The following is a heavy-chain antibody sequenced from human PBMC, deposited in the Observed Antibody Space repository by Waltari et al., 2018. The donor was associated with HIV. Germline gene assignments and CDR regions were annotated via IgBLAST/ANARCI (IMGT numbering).Heavy chain of an antibody. CDR1: GFTFSSYS. V-gene: IGHV3-21*01. CDR3: ASVSGGYYYYYGMDV. Sequence: EVQLVESGGGLVKPGGSLRLSCAASGFTFSSYSMNWVRTAPGKGLEWVSSISSSSSYIYYADSVKGRFTISRDNAKNSLYLQMNSLRAEDTAVYYCASVSGGYYYYYGMDVWGQGTTVTVSS. J-gene: IGHJ6*02. D-gene: IGHD6-19*01. CDR2: ISSSSSYI.